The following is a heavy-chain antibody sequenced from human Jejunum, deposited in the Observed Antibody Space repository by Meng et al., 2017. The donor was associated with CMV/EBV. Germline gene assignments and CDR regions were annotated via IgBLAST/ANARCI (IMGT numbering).Heavy chain of an antibody. Sequence: QLTLKESGPTLVKPTQTLTLTCSFSGLSPSTSGEGVGWIRQPPGKALEWLALIYRGDDKRYSPSLNSRLTIAKDTSKNEVVLTLTNMGPIDTGTYYCAHFVGGYYPSRPDYWGQGTLVTVSS. CDR2: IYRGDDK. J-gene: IGHJ4*02. D-gene: IGHD1-26*01. V-gene: IGHV2-5*02. CDR3: AHFVGGYYPSRPDY. CDR1: GLSPSTSGEG.